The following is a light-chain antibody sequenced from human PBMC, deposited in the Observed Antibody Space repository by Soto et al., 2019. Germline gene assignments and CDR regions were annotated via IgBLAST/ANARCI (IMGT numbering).Light chain of an antibody. Sequence: EIVLTQSPGTLSLSPGERATLSCRASQSVRSNYLAWYQQNPGQAPRLLICNSSTRATGIPDRFSGSGSGTDFTLTISRLEPEDFALYYCQQYRDLPQTFGQGTQVEIK. CDR1: QSVRSNY. CDR2: NSS. J-gene: IGKJ1*01. CDR3: QQYRDLPQT. V-gene: IGKV3-20*01.